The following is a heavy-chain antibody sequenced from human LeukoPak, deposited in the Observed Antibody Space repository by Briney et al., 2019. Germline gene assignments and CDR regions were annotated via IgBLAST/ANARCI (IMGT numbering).Heavy chain of an antibody. J-gene: IGHJ6*03. Sequence: GGSLRLSCTASGFTFGDYAMSWVRQAPGKGLEWVGFIRSKAYGGTTEYAASVKGRFTISRDDSKSIAYLQMNSLKTEDTAVYYCTRENGQLWFQYVDVWGKGTTVTISS. D-gene: IGHD5-18*01. CDR3: TRENGQLWFQYVDV. V-gene: IGHV3-49*04. CDR2: IRSKAYGGTT. CDR1: GFTFGDYA.